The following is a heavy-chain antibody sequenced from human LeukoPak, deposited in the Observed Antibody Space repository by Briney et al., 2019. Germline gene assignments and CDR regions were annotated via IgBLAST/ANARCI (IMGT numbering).Heavy chain of an antibody. J-gene: IGHJ4*02. D-gene: IGHD2-2*01. Sequence: SETLSLTCTVSGGSISSYYWSWIRQPPGKGLEWIGYIYYSGSTNYNPSLKSRVTISVDTSKNQFSLKLSSVTAADTAVYYCASHCSSTICYGLFDYWGRGTLVTVSS. CDR2: IYYSGST. V-gene: IGHV4-59*01. CDR3: ASHCSSTICYGLFDY. CDR1: GGSISSYY.